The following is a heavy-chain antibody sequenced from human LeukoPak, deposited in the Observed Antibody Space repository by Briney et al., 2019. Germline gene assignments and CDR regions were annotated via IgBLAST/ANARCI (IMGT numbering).Heavy chain of an antibody. CDR2: ISYDGSNK. D-gene: IGHD2-2*01. J-gene: IGHJ5*02. CDR3: ARGDIVVVPAASSVGWFDP. Sequence: GGSLRLSCAASGFTFSSYAMHWVRQAPGKGLEWVAVISYDGSNKYYADSVKGRFTISRDNSKNTLYLQMNSLRAEDTAVYYCARGDIVVVPAASSVGWFDPWSQGTLVTVSS. V-gene: IGHV3-30*01. CDR1: GFTFSSYA.